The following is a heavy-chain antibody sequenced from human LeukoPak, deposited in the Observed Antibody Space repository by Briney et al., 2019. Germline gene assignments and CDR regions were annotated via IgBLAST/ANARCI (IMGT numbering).Heavy chain of an antibody. CDR3: ARVNRYYDSSGYVVDY. D-gene: IGHD3-22*01. V-gene: IGHV3-74*01. Sequence: GGSLRLSCAASGSTFSSYWMHWVRQAPGKGLVWVSRINSDGSSTSYADSVKGRFTISRDNAKNTLYLQMNSLRAEDTAVYYCARVNRYYDSSGYVVDYWGQGTLVTVSS. J-gene: IGHJ4*02. CDR1: GSTFSSYW. CDR2: INSDGSST.